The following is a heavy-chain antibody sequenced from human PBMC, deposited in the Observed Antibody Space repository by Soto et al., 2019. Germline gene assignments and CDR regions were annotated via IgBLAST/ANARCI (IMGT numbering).Heavy chain of an antibody. Sequence: SETLSLNCTGSSDSVTNPNYYWAWIRQPPGRGLEWLGSIYYRGTTYISPSLESRVTLDVDTSRNQVSLKLTSLTASDTAVYYCARRGSSGWQTSYFYNWGLGTLVTVSS. CDR1: SDSVTNPNYY. D-gene: IGHD6-19*01. CDR2: IYYRGTT. CDR3: ARRGSSGWQTSYFYN. V-gene: IGHV4-39*01. J-gene: IGHJ4*02.